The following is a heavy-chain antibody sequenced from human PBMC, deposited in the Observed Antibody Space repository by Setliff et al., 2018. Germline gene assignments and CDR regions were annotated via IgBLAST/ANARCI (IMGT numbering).Heavy chain of an antibody. J-gene: IGHJ4*02. CDR3: ARGWVAVTVDY. V-gene: IGHV3-48*03. Sequence: GGSLRLSCAASGFTCSNYDMNWVRQAPGKGLEWVSYISSSGSTIYYADSVKGRFTVSRDNAKNSLYLQMNSLRAEDTAVYYCARGWVAVTVDYWGQGSLVTVSS. D-gene: IGHD2-21*02. CDR1: GFTCSNYD. CDR2: ISSSGSTI.